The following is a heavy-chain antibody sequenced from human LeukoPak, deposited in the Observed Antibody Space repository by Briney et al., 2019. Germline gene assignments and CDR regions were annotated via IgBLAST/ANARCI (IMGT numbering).Heavy chain of an antibody. CDR1: GFTFSSYG. CDR3: AKDQGGQQLVSEYFQH. J-gene: IGHJ1*01. Sequence: SGGSLRLSCAASGFTFSSYGMHWVRQAPGKGLEWVAVISYDGSNKYYADSVKGRFTISRDNSKNTLYLQMNSLRAEDTAVYYCAKDQGGQQLVSEYFQHWGQGTLVTVSS. D-gene: IGHD6-13*01. V-gene: IGHV3-30*18. CDR2: ISYDGSNK.